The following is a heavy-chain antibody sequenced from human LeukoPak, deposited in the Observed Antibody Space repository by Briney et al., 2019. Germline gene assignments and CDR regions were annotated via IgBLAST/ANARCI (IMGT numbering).Heavy chain of an antibody. D-gene: IGHD3-22*01. J-gene: IGHJ4*02. CDR3: AREGYYDSSGYFDY. CDR1: GGSISSGGYY. CDR2: IYHSGST. V-gene: IGHV4-30-2*01. Sequence: SQTLSLTCTVSGGSISSGGYYWSWIRQPPGKGLEWIGYIYHSGSTYYNPSLKSRVTISVDRSKNQFSLKLSSVTAADTAVYYCAREGYYDSSGYFDYWGQGTLVTVSS.